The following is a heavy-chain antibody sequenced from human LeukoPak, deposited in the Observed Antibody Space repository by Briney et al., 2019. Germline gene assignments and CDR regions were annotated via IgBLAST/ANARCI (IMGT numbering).Heavy chain of an antibody. CDR3: ARCLGFLIGSTWYPDAFDF. J-gene: IGHJ3*01. CDR1: GYSITSGYF. D-gene: IGHD6-13*01. V-gene: IGHV4-38-2*02. CDR2: VYHVGTT. Sequence: SETLSLTCTVSGYSITSGYFWGWIRQPPGKGLEWIGVYHVGTTDYNPSLKSRVTISVDSSKNQMSLKLCSVTASDTAVYYCARCLGFLIGSTWYPDAFDFWGQGTMVTVSS.